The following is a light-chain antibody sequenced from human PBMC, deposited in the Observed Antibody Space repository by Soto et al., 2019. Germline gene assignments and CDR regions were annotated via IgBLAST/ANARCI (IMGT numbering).Light chain of an antibody. CDR1: SSNIGNNY. CDR3: GTWDSSLSAYV. V-gene: IGLV1-51*01. CDR2: DNN. J-gene: IGLJ1*01. Sequence: QSVLMQQPSVSAAPGQKITISCSGSSSNIGNNYVSWYQQLPGTALKLLIYDNNKRPSGIPDRFSGSKSGTSATLGITGLQTGDEADYYCGTWDSSLSAYVFGTGTKV.